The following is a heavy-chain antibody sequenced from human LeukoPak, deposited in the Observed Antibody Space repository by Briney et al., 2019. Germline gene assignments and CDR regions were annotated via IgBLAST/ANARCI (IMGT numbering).Heavy chain of an antibody. CDR3: ARVRVHGNYWYFDL. J-gene: IGHJ2*01. CDR2: IYYSGTT. CDR1: GDSISDYY. Sequence: SETLSLTCTVSGDSISDYYWSWIRQPTGKGLEWIGYIYYSGTTNYNPSLKSRVTISVDTSKKQFSLKLSSVTAADTAVYYCARVRVHGNYWYFDLWGRGTLVTVSS. D-gene: IGHD4-17*01. V-gene: IGHV4-59*01.